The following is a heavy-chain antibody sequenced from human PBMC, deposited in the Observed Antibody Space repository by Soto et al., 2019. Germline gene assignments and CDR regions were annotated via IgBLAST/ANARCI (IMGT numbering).Heavy chain of an antibody. CDR1: GGSISSGDYY. CDR3: ARGDSSGWYYFDY. CDR2: IYYSGST. J-gene: IGHJ4*02. Sequence: PSETLSLTCTVSGGSISSGDYYWSWLRQPPGKGLEWIGYIYYSGSTYYNPSLKSRVTISVDTSKNQFSLKLSSVTAADTAVYYCARGDSSGWYYFDYWGQGTLVTVSS. D-gene: IGHD6-19*01. V-gene: IGHV4-30-4*01.